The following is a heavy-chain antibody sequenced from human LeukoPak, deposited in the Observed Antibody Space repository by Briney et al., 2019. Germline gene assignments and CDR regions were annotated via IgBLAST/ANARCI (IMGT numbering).Heavy chain of an antibody. Sequence: PGGSLGLSCAGSGFTFSDYYMSWIRQAPGKGLEWVSYISSSGSSVYYADSVKGRFTISRDNAKNSLFLQMNSLRAEDTALYYCASSRSSSPDRPFDYWGQGTLVTVSS. CDR2: ISSSGSSV. CDR3: ASSRSSSPDRPFDY. V-gene: IGHV3-11*04. J-gene: IGHJ4*02. CDR1: GFTFSDYY. D-gene: IGHD6-6*01.